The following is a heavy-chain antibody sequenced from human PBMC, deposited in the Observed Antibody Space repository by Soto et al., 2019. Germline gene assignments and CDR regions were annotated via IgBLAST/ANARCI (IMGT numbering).Heavy chain of an antibody. CDR2: IFFSGST. CDR3: VRLDYGDYAFDQ. J-gene: IGHJ4*02. CDR1: GGSIRSSDYY. Sequence: QVQLQESGPGLMKSSQTLSLTCTVSGGSIRSSDYYWNWIRQPPGKGLEWIGYIFFSGSTDYNPSLKSRVTISLDTSKNQFSLNLSSVTAADTAMYYCVRLDYGDYAFDQWGQGTLVTVSS. V-gene: IGHV4-30-4*01. D-gene: IGHD4-17*01.